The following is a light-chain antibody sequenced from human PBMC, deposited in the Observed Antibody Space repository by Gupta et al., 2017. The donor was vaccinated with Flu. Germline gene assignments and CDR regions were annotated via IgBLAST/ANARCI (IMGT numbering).Light chain of an antibody. V-gene: IGLV2-14*01. CDR1: SSDVGGYNY. CDR2: EVS. J-gene: IGLJ2*01. Sequence: QPALTQPASVSGSPRPSITISCTRTSSDVGGYNYVSWYQQHPGKAPKLMIYEVSKRPSGVSNRFSGSKSGNTASLTISGLQAEDEADYYCSSYTSSSTVVFGGGTKLTVL. CDR3: SSYTSSSTVV.